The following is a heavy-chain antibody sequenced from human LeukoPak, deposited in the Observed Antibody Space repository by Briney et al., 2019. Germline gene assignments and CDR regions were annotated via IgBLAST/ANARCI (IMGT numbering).Heavy chain of an antibody. D-gene: IGHD6-19*01. CDR1: GVSTTNGIYY. CDR3: ARHAEYNSGGHFYLDH. Sequence: PSETLSLTCIVSGVSTTNGIYYWAWIRQSPGKGLEWVGSVHNVGSTYYNLSLRSRVTMSIDTSKNQFSLRLNSVTAADTAVYYCARHAEYNSGGHFYLDHWGQRILVTVSS. J-gene: IGHJ4*02. CDR2: VHNVGST. V-gene: IGHV4-39*01.